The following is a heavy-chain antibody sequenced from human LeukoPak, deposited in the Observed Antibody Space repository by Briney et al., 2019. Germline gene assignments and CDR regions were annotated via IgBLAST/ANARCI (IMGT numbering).Heavy chain of an antibody. V-gene: IGHV5-51*01. CDR1: GYSFTSYW. CDR3: ASPVYYDSSGYYPPHAFDI. CDR2: IYPGDSDT. Sequence: GESLKISCKGSGYSFTSYWIGWVRQLPGKGLEWMGIIYPGDSDTRYSPSFQGQVTISADKSISTAYLQWSSLKASDTAMYYCASPVYYDSSGYYPPHAFDIWGQGTMVTVSS. J-gene: IGHJ3*02. D-gene: IGHD3-22*01.